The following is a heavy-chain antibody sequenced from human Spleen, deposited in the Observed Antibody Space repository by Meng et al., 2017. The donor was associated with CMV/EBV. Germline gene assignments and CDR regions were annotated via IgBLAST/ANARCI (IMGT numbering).Heavy chain of an antibody. V-gene: IGHV3-7*01. CDR2: IKQDGSEK. CDR3: ARVPRGYCSGGSCYSYYYYYGMDV. CDR1: GFTFSNYW. D-gene: IGHD2-15*01. Sequence: GESLKISCAASGFTFSNYWMSWVRQAPGKGLEWVANIKQDGSEKYYVDSVKGRFTISRDNAKNSLYLQMNSLRAEDTAVYYCARVPRGYCSGGSCYSYYYYYGMDVWGQGTTVTVSS. J-gene: IGHJ6*02.